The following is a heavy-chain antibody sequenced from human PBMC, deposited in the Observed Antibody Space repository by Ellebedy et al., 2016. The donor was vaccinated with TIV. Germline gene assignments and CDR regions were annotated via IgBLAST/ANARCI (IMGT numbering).Heavy chain of an antibody. CDR3: ARLIGDYHIDY. CDR2: INHSGST. J-gene: IGHJ4*02. D-gene: IGHD4-17*01. Sequence: SETLSLTFAVYGGSFSGYYWSWIRQPPGKGLEWIGEINHSGSTNYNPSLTSRVTTSVDTAKNQFYLKLSSVTAADTAVYYCARLIGDYHIDYWGKGTLVTVSS. CDR1: GGSFSGYY. V-gene: IGHV4-34*01.